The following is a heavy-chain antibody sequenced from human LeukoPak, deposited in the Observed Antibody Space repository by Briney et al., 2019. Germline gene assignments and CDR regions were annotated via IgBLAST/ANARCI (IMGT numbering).Heavy chain of an antibody. D-gene: IGHD6-19*01. J-gene: IGHJ5*02. CDR1: GFTFSRYW. Sequence: GGSLRLCCAASGFTFSRYWMHWVRQAPGKGLLWVSRINSDGSSTNYADSVKGRFTISRDNAKNTLYLQMNSLRVEDTAVYYCASSSGGFNWFDPWGQGTLVTVSS. CDR3: ASSSGGFNWFDP. CDR2: INSDGSST. V-gene: IGHV3-74*01.